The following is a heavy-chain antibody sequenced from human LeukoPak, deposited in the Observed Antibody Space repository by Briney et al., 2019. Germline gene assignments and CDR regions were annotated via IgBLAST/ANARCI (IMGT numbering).Heavy chain of an antibody. CDR2: ISAYNGNT. J-gene: IGHJ6*03. CDR3: ARELWFGEGKYYYYMDV. Sequence: ASVKVSCKASGYTFTSYGISWVRQAPGQGLEWMGWISAYNGNTNYAQKLQGRVTMTTDTSTSTAYMELRSLRSDDTAVYYCARELWFGEGKYYYYMDVWGKGTTVTISS. D-gene: IGHD3-10*01. CDR1: GYTFTSYG. V-gene: IGHV1-18*01.